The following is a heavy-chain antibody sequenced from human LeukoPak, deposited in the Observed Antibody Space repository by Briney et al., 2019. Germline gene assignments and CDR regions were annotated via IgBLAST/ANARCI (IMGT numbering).Heavy chain of an antibody. J-gene: IGHJ4*02. V-gene: IGHV3-23*01. D-gene: IGHD4-23*01. CDR3: AKDLHGGYSSDY. CDR2: ISAGGDTP. CDR1: GFTFSSYA. Sequence: GGSLRLSCAASGFTFSSYAMNWVRQAPGKGLEWVSAISAGGDTPYYADSAKGRFTISRDNSKNTVYLQMNSLRAGDTAVYYCAKDLHGGYSSDYWGQGTLVTVSS.